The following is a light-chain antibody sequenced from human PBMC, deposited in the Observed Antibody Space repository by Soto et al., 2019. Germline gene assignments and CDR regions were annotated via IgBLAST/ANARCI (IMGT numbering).Light chain of an antibody. CDR2: EVS. V-gene: IGLV2-8*01. CDR1: SSDVGGYNY. Sequence: QPLLTQPPSAAGAPRQARTISLTRNSSDVGGYNYVSWYQQHPGKAPKLMIYEVSKRPSGVPDRFSGSKSGNTASLTVSGLQAEDEADYYCSSYAGSNNYVFGTGTKVTVL. CDR3: SSYAGSNNYV. J-gene: IGLJ1*01.